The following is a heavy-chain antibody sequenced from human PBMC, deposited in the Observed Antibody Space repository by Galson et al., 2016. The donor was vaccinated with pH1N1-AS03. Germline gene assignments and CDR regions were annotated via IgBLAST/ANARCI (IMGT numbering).Heavy chain of an antibody. CDR2: IIPISGTG. D-gene: IGHD4-11*01. CDR3: ARTSNYDPADYYSYGMGV. V-gene: IGHV1-69*13. Sequence: SVKVSCKASGATFSTSTVSWVRQAPGQGLEWMGGIIPISGTGSYAQKFQGRVTITADESTSTAYMELSSLRPEDTAVYYCARTSNYDPADYYSYGMGVWGQGTTVTVSS. CDR1: GATFSTST. J-gene: IGHJ6*02.